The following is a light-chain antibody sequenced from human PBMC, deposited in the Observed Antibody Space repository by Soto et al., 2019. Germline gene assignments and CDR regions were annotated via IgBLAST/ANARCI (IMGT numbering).Light chain of an antibody. J-gene: IGLJ7*01. V-gene: IGLV1-40*01. CDR3: QSYDNILSASV. CDR1: SSNFGSGYD. Sequence: QSVLTQPPSVSGAPGQRVTISCTGSSSNFGSGYDVHWYQQLPGTAPKLLIYDDTRRPSGVPDRFSASRSATSASLAITGLQAEDEADYYCQSYDNILSASVFGGGTQLTVL. CDR2: DDT.